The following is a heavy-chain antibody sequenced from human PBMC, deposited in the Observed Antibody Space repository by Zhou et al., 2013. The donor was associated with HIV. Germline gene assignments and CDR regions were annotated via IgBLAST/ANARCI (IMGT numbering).Heavy chain of an antibody. J-gene: IGHJ4*02. V-gene: IGHV1-69*12. CDR1: RDTFNTYS. CDR2: IIPIFGTA. D-gene: IGHD1-1*01. CDR3: ARGDWNDYFEY. Sequence: QVQLVQSGAEVKKPGSSVKVSCKASRDTFNTYSISWVRQAPGQGLEWMGGIIPIFGTATYAQNFQGRVTLTADDSTTTAYMEVSSLRSEDTAVYYCARGDWNDYFEYWGQGTLVTVSS.